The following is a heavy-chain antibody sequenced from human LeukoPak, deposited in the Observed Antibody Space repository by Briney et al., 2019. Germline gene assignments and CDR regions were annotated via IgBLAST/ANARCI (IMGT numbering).Heavy chain of an antibody. CDR1: GYTFTIYY. J-gene: IGHJ4*02. CDR2: INPSGGST. Sequence: ASVKVSCKASGYTFTIYYMHWVRQAPGQELEWMGIINPSGGSTSYAQKFQGRVTMTRDTSTSTVYMELSSLRSEDTAVYYCARAGSSGWVSFDYWGQGTLVTVSS. V-gene: IGHV1-46*01. D-gene: IGHD6-19*01. CDR3: ARAGSSGWVSFDY.